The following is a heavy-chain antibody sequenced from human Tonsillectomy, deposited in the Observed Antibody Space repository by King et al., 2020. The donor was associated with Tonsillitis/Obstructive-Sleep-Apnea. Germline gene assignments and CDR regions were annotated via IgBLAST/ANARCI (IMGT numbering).Heavy chain of an antibody. CDR2: ISTYNSNT. Sequence: VQLVQSGAEVKKPGASVKVSCKASGYTFTSYGISWVRQAPGQGLEWMGWISTYNSNTNYAQKLQGRVTMTTDTSTGTAYMELRSLRSDDTAVYYCARDLEYHLLGGNWFDPWGQGTLVTVSS. CDR1: GYTFTSYG. CDR3: ARDLEYHLLGGNWFDP. D-gene: IGHD2-2*01. V-gene: IGHV1-18*01. J-gene: IGHJ5*02.